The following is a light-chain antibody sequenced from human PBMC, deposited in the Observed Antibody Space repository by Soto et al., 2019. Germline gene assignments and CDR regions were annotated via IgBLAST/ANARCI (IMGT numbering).Light chain of an antibody. J-gene: IGKJ2*01. CDR1: QSVLYSSNNKNY. V-gene: IGKV4-1*01. CDR3: QQYYGAPPYT. Sequence: DIVMTQSPDSLAVSLGERATINCKSSQSVLYSSNNKNYLAWYQQRPGQPPKLLIYWASTRESGVPDRFSGSGSGTDFTLTISSLQAEDVAGYYCQQYYGAPPYTFGQGTKLEIK. CDR2: WAS.